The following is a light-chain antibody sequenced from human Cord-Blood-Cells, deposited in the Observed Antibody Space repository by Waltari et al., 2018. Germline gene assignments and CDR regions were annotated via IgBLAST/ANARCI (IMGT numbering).Light chain of an antibody. J-gene: IGLJ3*02. Sequence: QSALTQPTSVSGSPGQSITISCTGTSSDVGSYNLVSWYQQHPGKAPKLMIYEGSKLPSGVSNRFSGSKSGNTASLTISGLQAEDEADYYCCSYAGSNTWVFGGGTKLTVL. CDR2: EGS. CDR1: SSDVGSYNL. V-gene: IGLV2-23*01. CDR3: CSYAGSNTWV.